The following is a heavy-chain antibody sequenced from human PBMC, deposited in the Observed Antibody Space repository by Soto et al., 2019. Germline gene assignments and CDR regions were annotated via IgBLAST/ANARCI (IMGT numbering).Heavy chain of an antibody. V-gene: IGHV4-34*01. D-gene: IGHD3-10*01. Sequence: SETLSLTCAFYGGSFSGYYWSWIRQPPGKGLEWIGEINHSGSTNYNPSLKSRVTISVDTSKNQFSLKLSSVTAADTVVYYCARGQPPVVRGVMFWFEPWGQGTLVTVTS. CDR1: GGSFSGYY. CDR2: INHSGST. J-gene: IGHJ5*02. CDR3: ARGQPPVVRGVMFWFEP.